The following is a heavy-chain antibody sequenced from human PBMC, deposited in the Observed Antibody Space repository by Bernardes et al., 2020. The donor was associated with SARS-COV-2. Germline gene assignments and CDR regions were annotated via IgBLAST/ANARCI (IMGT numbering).Heavy chain of an antibody. CDR3: ARGRSLLYYYYGMDV. J-gene: IGHJ6*02. CDR2: INHSGST. Sequence: SETLSLTCAVYGGSFRGSYWSWIRQPPGPGLEWIGEINHSGSTNYNPSLKSRVTISVDTSKNQFSLKLSSVTAADTAVYYCARGRSLLYYYYGMDVWGQGTTVTVSS. V-gene: IGHV4-34*01. CDR1: GGSFRGSY.